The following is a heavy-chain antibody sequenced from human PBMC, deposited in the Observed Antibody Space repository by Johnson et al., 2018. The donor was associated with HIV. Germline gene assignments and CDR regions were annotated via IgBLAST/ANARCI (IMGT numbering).Heavy chain of an antibody. V-gene: IGHV3-30*18. J-gene: IGHJ3*02. CDR2: VSHDGSNA. D-gene: IGHD6-6*01. CDR1: GFTFSSYA. CDR3: VKERQLVRSFDI. Sequence: QVQLVESGGGGVQPGRSLRLSCAASGFTFSSYAMHWVRRAPGKGLEWLAVVSHDGSNAYYADSVKGRCTVSRDNTKNTLYLQMNSLRPEDTAVYYCVKERQLVRSFDIWGQGTMVAVSS.